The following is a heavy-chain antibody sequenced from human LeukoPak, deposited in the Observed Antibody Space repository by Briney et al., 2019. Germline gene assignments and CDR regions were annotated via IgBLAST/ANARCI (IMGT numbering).Heavy chain of an antibody. V-gene: IGHV3-74*01. D-gene: IGHD4-17*01. CDR2: INGDGSST. Sequence: GGSLRLSCEASGFTFRSYWMHWVRQAPGKGLVWVSRINGDGSSTSYADSVKGRFTISRDNAKNSLYLQMNSLRAEDTAVYYCASLTTGSVMGVNWGQGTLVTVSS. CDR3: ASLTTGSVMGVN. J-gene: IGHJ4*02. CDR1: GFTFRSYW.